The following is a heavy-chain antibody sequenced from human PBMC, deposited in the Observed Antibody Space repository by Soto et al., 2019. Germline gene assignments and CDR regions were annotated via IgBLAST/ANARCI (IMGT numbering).Heavy chain of an antibody. CDR1: GGTFSSYA. Sequence: QVQLVQSGAEVKKPGSSVKVSCKASGGTFSSYAISWVRQAPGQGLEWLGGIIPIFGTANYAQKFQGRVTITADESTRTAYMEVSSLRSEDTAVYYCARYCSGGSCYPGGCYYYGMDVWGQGTTVAVSS. CDR2: IIPIFGTA. J-gene: IGHJ6*02. D-gene: IGHD2-15*01. CDR3: ARYCSGGSCYPGGCYYYGMDV. V-gene: IGHV1-69*01.